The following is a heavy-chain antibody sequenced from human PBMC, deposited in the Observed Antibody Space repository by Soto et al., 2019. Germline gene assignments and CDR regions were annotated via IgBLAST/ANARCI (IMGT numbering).Heavy chain of an antibody. V-gene: IGHV1-69*12. CDR3: VRGPDYEGYFDY. CDR1: GTTFSNYA. CDR2: IILPFGTP. D-gene: IGHD3-22*01. J-gene: IGHJ4*02. Sequence: QVRLVQSGAEVKKTGSSVKVSCKASGTTFSNYAIGWVRQAPGQGLEWMGGIILPFGTPNYAQKFQDRVMSAADESMTTAYMELRGLRSEDTAVYFCVRGPDYEGYFDYWGQGTLVTVSS.